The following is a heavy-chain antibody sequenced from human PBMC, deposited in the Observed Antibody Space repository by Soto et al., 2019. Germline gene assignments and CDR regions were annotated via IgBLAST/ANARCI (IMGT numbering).Heavy chain of an antibody. Sequence: SETLSLTCTVSGGSISSYYWSWIRQPPGKGLEWIGDIHYSGSTNYNPSLKSRVTISVDTSKNQFSLNLSSVTAADTAVYYCARHGDRSGYYYYMDVWGKGTTVTVSS. CDR1: GGSISSYY. V-gene: IGHV4-59*08. J-gene: IGHJ6*03. D-gene: IGHD4-17*01. CDR3: ARHGDRSGYYYYMDV. CDR2: IHYSGST.